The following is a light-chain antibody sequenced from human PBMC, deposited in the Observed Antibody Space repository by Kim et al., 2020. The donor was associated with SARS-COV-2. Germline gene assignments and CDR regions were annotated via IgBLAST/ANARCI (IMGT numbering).Light chain of an antibody. V-gene: IGKV3-20*01. CDR3: QQYDRTPET. CDR1: QSVSSSY. J-gene: IGKJ1*01. Sequence: SPGERAILSCRTRQSVSSSYLGWYQQRPGQAPRLLIYGASSRATGIPDRFSGSGSGTDFTLTISRLEPEDFAVYYCQQYDRTPETFGQGTKVDIK. CDR2: GAS.